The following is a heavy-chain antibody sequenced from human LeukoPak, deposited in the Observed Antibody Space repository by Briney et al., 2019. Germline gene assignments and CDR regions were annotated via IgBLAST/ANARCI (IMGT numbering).Heavy chain of an antibody. CDR2: ISHIGST. D-gene: IGHD1-14*01. Sequence: SETLSLTCPVSGDSITGHYLTWIRQPPGNGLEWIGYISHIGSTNYNPSLKSRVTISVDTSKNQFSLKLTSVTAADTALYYCARDRISINALDMWGQGTMVTVSS. J-gene: IGHJ3*02. V-gene: IGHV4-59*11. CDR3: ARDRISINALDM. CDR1: GDSITGHY.